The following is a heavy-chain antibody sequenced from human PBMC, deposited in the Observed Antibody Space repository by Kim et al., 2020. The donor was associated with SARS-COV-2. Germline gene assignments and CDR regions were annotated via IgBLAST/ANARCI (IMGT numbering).Heavy chain of an antibody. D-gene: IGHD6-19*01. V-gene: IGHV4-34*01. CDR3: ARGRDSSGWYGLTPRGWF. J-gene: IGHJ5*01. Sequence: SETLSLTCAVYGGSFSGYYWSWIRQPPGKGLEWIGEINHSGSTNYNPSLKSRVTISVDTSKNQFSLKLSSVTAADTAVYYCARGRDSSGWYGLTPRGWF. CDR2: INHSGST. CDR1: GGSFSGYY.